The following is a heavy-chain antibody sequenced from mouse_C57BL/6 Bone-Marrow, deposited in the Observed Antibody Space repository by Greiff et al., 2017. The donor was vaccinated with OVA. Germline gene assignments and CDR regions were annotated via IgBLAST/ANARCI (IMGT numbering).Heavy chain of an antibody. V-gene: IGHV1-81*01. CDR1: GYTFTSYG. J-gene: IGHJ1*03. Sequence: QVTLKESGAELARPGASVKLSCKASGYTFTSYGISWVKQRTGQGLEWIGEIYPRSGNTYYNEKFKGKATLTADKSSSTAYMELRSLTSEDSAVYFCARWATVVARYFDVWGTGTTVTVSS. CDR3: ARWATVVARYFDV. D-gene: IGHD1-1*01. CDR2: IYPRSGNT.